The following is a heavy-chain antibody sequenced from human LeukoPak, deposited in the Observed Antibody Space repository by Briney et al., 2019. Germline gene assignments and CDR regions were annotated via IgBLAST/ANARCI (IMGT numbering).Heavy chain of an antibody. J-gene: IGHJ4*02. Sequence: GGSLRLSCTVSGFTVSTNSMSWVRQAPGKGLEWVSFIYSDNTHYSDSVKGRFTISRDNSKNTLYLQMNSLRAEDTAVYYCARRAGAYSHPYDCWGQGTLVTVSS. V-gene: IGHV3-53*01. CDR1: GFTVSTNS. CDR3: ARRAGAYSHPYDC. D-gene: IGHD4/OR15-4a*01. CDR2: IYSDNT.